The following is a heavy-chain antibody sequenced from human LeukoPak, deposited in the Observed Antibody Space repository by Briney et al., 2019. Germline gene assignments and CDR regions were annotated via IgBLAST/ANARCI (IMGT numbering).Heavy chain of an antibody. CDR2: ISYDGSNK. CDR3: ARDRDWNDAFDY. CDR1: GFTFSSYA. J-gene: IGHJ4*02. Sequence: GGSLRLSCAAPGFTFSSYAMHWVRQAPGKGLEWVAVISYDGSNKYYADSVKGRFTISRDNSKNTLYLQMNSLRAEDTAVYYCARDRDWNDAFDYWGQGTLVTVSP. D-gene: IGHD1-1*01. V-gene: IGHV3-30-3*01.